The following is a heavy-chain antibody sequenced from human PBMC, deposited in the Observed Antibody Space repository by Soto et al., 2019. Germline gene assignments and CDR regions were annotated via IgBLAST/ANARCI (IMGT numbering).Heavy chain of an antibody. D-gene: IGHD5-12*01. Sequence: QEQLAESGGGVVQAGRSLRLSCAASGFTFNFFGMHWVRQAPGKGLEWVAVISYDGSEKYYADSVKGRFTMSRDNSKNMVYLEMSSLRPEDTSVYYCAKERRYSFDAFDIWGHGTMVTVSS. CDR3: AKERRYSFDAFDI. CDR2: ISYDGSEK. CDR1: GFTFNFFG. V-gene: IGHV3-30*18. J-gene: IGHJ3*02.